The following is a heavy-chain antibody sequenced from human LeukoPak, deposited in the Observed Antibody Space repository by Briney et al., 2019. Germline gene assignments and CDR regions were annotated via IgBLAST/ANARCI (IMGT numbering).Heavy chain of an antibody. CDR1: GGSFSGYY. CDR2: INHSGST. D-gene: IGHD3-22*01. Sequence: SETLSLTCAVYGGSFSGYYWSWIRQPPGKGLEWIGEINHSGSTNYNPSLKSRVTISVDTSKNQFSLKLSSVTAADTAAYYCARGQKRYYYDSSGYPLKSWGQGTLVTVSS. J-gene: IGHJ4*02. CDR3: ARGQKRYYYDSSGYPLKS. V-gene: IGHV4-34*01.